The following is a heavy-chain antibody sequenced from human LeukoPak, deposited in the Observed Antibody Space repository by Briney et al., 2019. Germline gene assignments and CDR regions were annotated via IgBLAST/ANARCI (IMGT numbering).Heavy chain of an antibody. CDR2: ISGSGGST. CDR1: GVTFSSCA. J-gene: IGHJ5*02. Sequence: GGSLRLSCAVSGVTFSSCAMRWVPQAPGKGLEWVSAISGSGGSTYSADSVKGGFTISRANSQDTLYLQMNSLRAEDTAVYHCAKEGADIVVVPAAENWFDPWAQGTLVPVSS. V-gene: IGHV3-23*01. CDR3: AKEGADIVVVPAAENWFDP. D-gene: IGHD2-2*01.